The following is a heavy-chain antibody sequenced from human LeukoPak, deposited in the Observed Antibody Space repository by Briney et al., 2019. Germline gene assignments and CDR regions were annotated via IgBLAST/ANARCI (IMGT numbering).Heavy chain of an antibody. D-gene: IGHD2-2*01. Sequence: SQTLSLTCAISGDIVSSNSVTWNWIRQSPSRGLEWLGRTYYRSTWYNDYAVSVRGRITVNPDTSKNQFSLHLNSVTPEDTAVYYCARRLTXYDCFDPWGQGILVTVSS. CDR2: TYYRSTWYN. CDR1: GDIVSSNSVT. CDR3: ARRLTXYDCFDP. J-gene: IGHJ5*02. V-gene: IGHV6-1*01.